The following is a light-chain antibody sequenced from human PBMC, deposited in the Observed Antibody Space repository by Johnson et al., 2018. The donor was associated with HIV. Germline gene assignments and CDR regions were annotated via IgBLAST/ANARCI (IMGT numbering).Light chain of an antibody. J-gene: IGLJ1*01. CDR2: ENT. CDR3: GTWDTSLSAGGV. Sequence: QSVLTQPPSVSAAPGQKVTISCSGSSSNIGNKYVSWYQQLPGTAPKLLIYENTKRPSGIPDRFSGSKSGTSATLGITGLQTGDEADYYCGTWDTSLSAGGVFGSGTKVTV. V-gene: IGLV1-51*02. CDR1: SSNIGNKY.